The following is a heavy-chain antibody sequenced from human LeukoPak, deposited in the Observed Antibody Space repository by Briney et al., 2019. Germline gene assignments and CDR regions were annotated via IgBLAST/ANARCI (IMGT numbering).Heavy chain of an antibody. Sequence: GGSLRLSCAASGFSFSTYWMHWVRQAPGKGLVWVSRITPDGGNTIYADSVKGRFTISRDNAKNTLYLQMNSLRAEDTAVYYCAKDRRAAAGTSPLDYWGQGTLVTVSS. CDR2: ITPDGGNT. CDR3: AKDRRAAAGTSPLDY. V-gene: IGHV3-74*01. J-gene: IGHJ4*02. CDR1: GFSFSTYW. D-gene: IGHD6-13*01.